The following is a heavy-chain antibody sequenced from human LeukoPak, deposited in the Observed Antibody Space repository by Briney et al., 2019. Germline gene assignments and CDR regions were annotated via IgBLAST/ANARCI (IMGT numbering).Heavy chain of an antibody. Sequence: GASVKVSCKASGYTFTSYGISWVRQAPGQGLECMGWISGDNGSTNYAQKLQGRVTMTTDTSTSTAYMELRSLRSDDSAIYYCAREDTRRGSRGYFDYWGQGTLVTVSS. J-gene: IGHJ4*02. V-gene: IGHV1-18*01. D-gene: IGHD2-2*01. CDR1: GYTFTSYG. CDR2: ISGDNGST. CDR3: AREDTRRGSRGYFDY.